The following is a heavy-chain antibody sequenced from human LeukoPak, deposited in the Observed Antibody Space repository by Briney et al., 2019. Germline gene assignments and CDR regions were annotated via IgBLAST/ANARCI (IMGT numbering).Heavy chain of an antibody. J-gene: IGHJ4*02. CDR1: DGSINGYY. CDR3: ARSDYLDSSAYYRGLFDY. CDR2: LSTSGIT. D-gene: IGHD3-22*01. V-gene: IGHV4-4*07. Sequence: PSETLSLTCTVSDGSINGYYWNWIRQPAGKGREWMVRLSTSGITNYNPSLKSRVTMSLDTSKNQCSLCLTSVTAADTAVYYCARSDYLDSSAYYRGLFDYWGQGTLVTVSS.